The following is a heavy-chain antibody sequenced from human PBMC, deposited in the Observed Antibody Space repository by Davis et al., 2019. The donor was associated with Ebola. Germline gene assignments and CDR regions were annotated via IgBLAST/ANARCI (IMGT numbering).Heavy chain of an antibody. CDR2: ISTYNGNT. V-gene: IGHV1-18*04. CDR1: GYTFTTYG. Sequence: ASVKVSCKASGYTFTTYGITWVRQAPGQGLEWMGWISTYNGNTNYAQKLQGRVTMTTDTSTSTAYMELRSLRSDDTAVYYCASLFGSAYTMDVWGQGTTVTVSS. D-gene: IGHD3-10*01. J-gene: IGHJ6*02. CDR3: ASLFGSAYTMDV.